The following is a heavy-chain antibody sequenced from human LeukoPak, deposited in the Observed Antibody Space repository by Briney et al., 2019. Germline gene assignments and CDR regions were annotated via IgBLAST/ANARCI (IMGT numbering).Heavy chain of an antibody. CDR2: IYSGGST. Sequence: GGSLRLSCAASGFTVSSNYMSWVRQAPGKGLEWVSVIYSGGSTYYADSVKGRFTISRDNSKNTLYLQMNSLRAEDTAVYYCARDEVDKEVATIFFDYWGQGTLVTVSS. CDR1: GFTVSSNY. CDR3: ARDEVDKEVATIFFDY. J-gene: IGHJ4*02. V-gene: IGHV3-66*01. D-gene: IGHD5-24*01.